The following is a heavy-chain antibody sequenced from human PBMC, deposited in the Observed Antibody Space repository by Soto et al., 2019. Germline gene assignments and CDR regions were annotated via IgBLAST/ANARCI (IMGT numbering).Heavy chain of an antibody. V-gene: IGHV4-31*02. CDR2: VYSSGTT. D-gene: IGHD5-12*01. J-gene: IGHJ5*02. CDR3: ARDASGYGWFDP. Sequence: WTWIRQPPGKGLEWIGNVYSSGTTLYNPSLKSRVTISVDTSKSQFSLKLSSVTAADTAIYYCARDASGYGWFDPWGQGTLVTVSS.